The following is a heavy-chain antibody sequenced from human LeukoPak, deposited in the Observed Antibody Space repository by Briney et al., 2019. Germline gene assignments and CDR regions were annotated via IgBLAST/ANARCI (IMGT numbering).Heavy chain of an antibody. Sequence: ASVKVSCKASGYTFTSYGISWVRQAPGKGLEWMEWISAYNGNTNYAQKLQGRVTMTTDTSTSTAYMELRSLRSDDTAVYYCAGAARQQLPPYYYYGMDVWGQGTTVTVSS. D-gene: IGHD6-13*01. CDR3: AGAARQQLPPYYYYGMDV. CDR1: GYTFTSYG. CDR2: ISAYNGNT. J-gene: IGHJ6*02. V-gene: IGHV1-18*01.